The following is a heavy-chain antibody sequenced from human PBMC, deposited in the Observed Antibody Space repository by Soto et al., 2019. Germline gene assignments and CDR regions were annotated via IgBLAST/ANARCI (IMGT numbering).Heavy chain of an antibody. J-gene: IGHJ6*02. Sequence: PGGRMRRSCSAGGFSKSSYAMHGVRQGKSKGLEWVAVISYDGSNKYYADSVKGRFTISRDSPKNTLYLQMNSLRAEDTAVYYCARLDGIAAAGSGVGMDVWGQGTTVTVPS. D-gene: IGHD6-13*01. V-gene: IGHV3-30-3*01. CDR3: ARLDGIAAAGSGVGMDV. CDR2: ISYDGSNK. CDR1: GFSKSSYA.